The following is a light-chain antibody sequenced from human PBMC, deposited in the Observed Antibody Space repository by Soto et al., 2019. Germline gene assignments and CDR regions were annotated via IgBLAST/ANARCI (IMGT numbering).Light chain of an antibody. CDR1: ETIRTY. J-gene: IGKJ1*01. CDR2: AAS. CDR3: QQTFGTPRT. V-gene: IGKV1-39*01. Sequence: DIQMTQSPSSLSASAGDRVTITCRASETIRTYLNWYQQKPGKAPEVLIYAASKLQTGVPLRFNGSGSGTDFTLNITRLQPEDFATYYCQQTFGTPRTFGQGTKVEI.